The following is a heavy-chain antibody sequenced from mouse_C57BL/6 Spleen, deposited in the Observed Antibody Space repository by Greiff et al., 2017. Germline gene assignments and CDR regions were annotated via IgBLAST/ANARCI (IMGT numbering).Heavy chain of an antibody. D-gene: IGHD2-4*01. Sequence: QVQLQQPGAELVRPGSSVKLSCKASGYTFTSYWMHWVKQRPIQGLEWIGNIDPSDSGTHYNQKFKDKATLTVDKSSSTAYMQLSSLTSEDSAVSYCARPIYDYDGAWFAYWGQGTLVTVSA. CDR3: ARPIYDYDGAWFAY. V-gene: IGHV1-52*01. CDR2: IDPSDSGT. CDR1: GYTFTSYW. J-gene: IGHJ3*01.